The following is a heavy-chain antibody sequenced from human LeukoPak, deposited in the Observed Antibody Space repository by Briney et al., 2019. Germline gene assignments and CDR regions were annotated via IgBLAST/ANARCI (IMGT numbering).Heavy chain of an antibody. J-gene: IGHJ3*02. V-gene: IGHV4-59*08. D-gene: IGHD3-10*01. CDR2: IYYSGST. Sequence: PSETLSLTCTVSGGSIRSYYWSWIRQPPGKGLEWIGYIYYSGSTNYNPSLKSRVTISVDTSKNQFSLKLSSVTAAGTAVYYCARPLWFGEPNDAFDIWGQGTMVTVSS. CDR3: ARPLWFGEPNDAFDI. CDR1: GGSIRSYY.